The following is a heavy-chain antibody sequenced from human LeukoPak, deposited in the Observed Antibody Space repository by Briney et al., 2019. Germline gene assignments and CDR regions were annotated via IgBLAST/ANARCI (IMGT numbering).Heavy chain of an antibody. D-gene: IGHD4-17*01. CDR1: GDAFSSYA. Sequence: GASVKVSCKASGDAFSSYAISWVRQAPGQGLEWMGGIIPIFGTANYAQKFQGRVTITADESTSTAYMELSSLRSEDTAVYYCARGRPGYGDYVVWGQGTLVTVSS. CDR3: ARGRPGYGDYVV. J-gene: IGHJ4*02. CDR2: IIPIFGTA. V-gene: IGHV1-69*13.